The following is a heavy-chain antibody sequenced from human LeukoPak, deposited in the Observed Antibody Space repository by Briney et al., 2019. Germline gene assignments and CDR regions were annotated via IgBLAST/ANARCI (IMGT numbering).Heavy chain of an antibody. CDR3: ARAATGYSSGWPFDY. CDR1: GFTFSSYS. V-gene: IGHV3-48*01. CDR2: ISSTSSTI. J-gene: IGHJ4*02. Sequence: GGSLRLSCVASGFTFSSYSMNWVRQAPGKGLEWVSYISSTSSTIYYTDSVKGRFTISRDSAKNSLYLQMNSLRAEDTAVYYCARAATGYSSGWPFDYWGQGTLVTVSS. D-gene: IGHD6-19*01.